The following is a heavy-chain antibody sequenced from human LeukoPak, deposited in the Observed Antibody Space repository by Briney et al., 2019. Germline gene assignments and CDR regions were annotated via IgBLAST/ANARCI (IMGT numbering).Heavy chain of an antibody. V-gene: IGHV4-4*07. Sequence: SETLSLTCTISGVSISSYYWSWLRQPAGKGLEWLGRIYTSGSTNYNPSLKSRVTMSVDTSKNQFSLKLSSVTAADTAVYYCARMITIFGVVNLDYYYYMDVWGKGTTVTVSS. D-gene: IGHD3-3*01. CDR3: ARMITIFGVVNLDYYYYMDV. CDR2: IYTSGST. J-gene: IGHJ6*03. CDR1: GVSISSYY.